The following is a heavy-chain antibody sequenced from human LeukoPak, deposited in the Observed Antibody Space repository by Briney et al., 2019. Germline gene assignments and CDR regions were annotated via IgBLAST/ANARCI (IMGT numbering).Heavy chain of an antibody. Sequence: SETLSLTCTVSVGSISSSSYYWGWIRQPPGKGLEWIGSIYYSGSTYYNPSLKSRVTISVDTSKNQFSLKLSSVTAADTAVYYCARHTYYYDSSGYLYPRAFDIWGQGTMVTVSS. D-gene: IGHD3-22*01. CDR2: IYYSGST. J-gene: IGHJ3*02. CDR3: ARHTYYYDSSGYLYPRAFDI. V-gene: IGHV4-39*01. CDR1: VGSISSSSYY.